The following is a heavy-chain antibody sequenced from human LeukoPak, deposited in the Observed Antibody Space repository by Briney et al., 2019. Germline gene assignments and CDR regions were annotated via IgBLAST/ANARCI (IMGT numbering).Heavy chain of an antibody. CDR2: ISSSSSYI. V-gene: IGHV3-21*01. CDR3: ARTFSPGIAVAGIHY. CDR1: GFTFSSYS. J-gene: IGHJ4*02. D-gene: IGHD6-19*01. Sequence: PGGSLRLSCVASGFTFSSYSMNWVRQAPGKGLEWVSSISSSSSYIYYADSVKGRFTISRDNAKNSLYLQMNSLRAEDTAVYYCARTFSPGIAVAGIHYWGQGTLVTVSS.